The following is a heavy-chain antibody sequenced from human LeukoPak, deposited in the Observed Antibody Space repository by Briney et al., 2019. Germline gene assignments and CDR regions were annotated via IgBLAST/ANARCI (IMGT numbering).Heavy chain of an antibody. Sequence: GGSLTPSCAASGFTFSSYSMNWVRQAPAKGPEWVSFISSSSSYIHYADSVKGRFTISRDKAKNSLYLQMNSLRAEDTAIYYCAREGMVATFDYWGQGTLVTVSS. CDR2: ISSSSSYI. D-gene: IGHD5-12*01. CDR3: AREGMVATFDY. J-gene: IGHJ4*02. CDR1: GFTFSSYS. V-gene: IGHV3-21*01.